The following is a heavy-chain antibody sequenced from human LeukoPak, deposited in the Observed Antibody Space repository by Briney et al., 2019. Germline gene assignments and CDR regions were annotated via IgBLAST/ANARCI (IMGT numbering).Heavy chain of an antibody. D-gene: IGHD3-10*01. CDR1: GFTFSSYA. CDR2: ISVSGNT. J-gene: IGHJ4*02. Sequence: GGSLRLSCAASGFTFSSYAMSWVRQGPGKGLEWVSAISVSGNTYHADSVKGRFTISRDNAKNSLYLQMNSLRAEDTAVYYCASGSQGELLLGDYWGQGTLVTVSS. V-gene: IGHV3-23*01. CDR3: ASGSQGELLLGDY.